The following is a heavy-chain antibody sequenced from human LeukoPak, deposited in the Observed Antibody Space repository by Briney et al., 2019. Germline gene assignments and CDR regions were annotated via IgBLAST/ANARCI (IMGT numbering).Heavy chain of an antibody. D-gene: IGHD1-26*01. V-gene: IGHV3-30*02. CDR3: AKDMGHVGVALD. CDR2: TRYDGSNK. J-gene: IGHJ4*02. CDR1: GFTFSSYG. Sequence: GGSLRLSCAASGFTFSSYGMYWVRQAPGKGLEWVAFTRYDGSNKSYADSVKGRFTISRDSAKNSLYLQMNSLRAEDTALYYCAKDMGHVGVALDWGQGTLVTVSS.